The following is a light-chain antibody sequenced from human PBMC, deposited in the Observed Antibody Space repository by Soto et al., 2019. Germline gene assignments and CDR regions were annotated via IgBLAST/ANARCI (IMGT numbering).Light chain of an antibody. CDR1: SGHSSYA. J-gene: IGLJ3*02. CDR3: QTLGTGIRV. Sequence: QLVLTQSPSASASLGASVKLTCTLSSGHSSYAIAWHQQQPEKGPRYLMKLNSDGSHSKGDGIPDRFSGSSSGAERYLTISVLQSEDEADYYCQTLGTGIRVFGGGTKLTVL. V-gene: IGLV4-69*01. CDR2: LNSDGSH.